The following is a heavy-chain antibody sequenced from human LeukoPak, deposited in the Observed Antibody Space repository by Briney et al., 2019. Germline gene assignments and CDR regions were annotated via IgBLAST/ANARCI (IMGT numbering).Heavy chain of an antibody. V-gene: IGHV3-66*01. CDR3: AKDGAVVVVTAILDV. CDR1: GFTVSSNY. D-gene: IGHD2-21*02. J-gene: IGHJ6*02. Sequence: GGSLRLSCAASGFTVSSNYMSWVRQAPGKGLEWVSVIYSGGSTYYADSVKGRFTISRDNSKNTLYLQMNSLRAEDTAVYYCAKDGAVVVVTAILDVWGQGTTVTVSS. CDR2: IYSGGST.